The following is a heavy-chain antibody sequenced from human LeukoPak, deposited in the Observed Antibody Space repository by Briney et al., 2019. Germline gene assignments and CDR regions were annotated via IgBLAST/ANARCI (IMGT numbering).Heavy chain of an antibody. D-gene: IGHD6-19*01. CDR3: TKDHGVYSSGWHPLFDH. V-gene: IGHV3-23*01. CDR2: ISDSGSST. CDR1: GFTFSSYA. Sequence: PGGSLRLSCAASGFTFSSYAMSWVRQAPGKGLEWVSTISDSGSSTYYTDSVKGRFTFSRDNSKNTLHLQMNSLRAEDTAVYYCTKDHGVYSSGWHPLFDHWGQGTLVTVTP. J-gene: IGHJ4*02.